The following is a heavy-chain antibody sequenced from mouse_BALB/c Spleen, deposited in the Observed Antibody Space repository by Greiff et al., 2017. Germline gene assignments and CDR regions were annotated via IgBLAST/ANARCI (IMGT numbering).Heavy chain of an antibody. D-gene: IGHD2-4*01. Sequence: VQLQQSGAELMKPGASVKISCKATGYTFSSYWIEWVKQRPGHGLEWIGEILPGSGSTNYNEKFKGKATFTADTSSNTAYMQLSSLTSEDSAVYYCARFVGLRRLYAMDYWGQGTSVTVSS. V-gene: IGHV1-9*01. CDR2: ILPGSGST. CDR3: ARFVGLRRLYAMDY. CDR1: GYTFSSYW. J-gene: IGHJ4*01.